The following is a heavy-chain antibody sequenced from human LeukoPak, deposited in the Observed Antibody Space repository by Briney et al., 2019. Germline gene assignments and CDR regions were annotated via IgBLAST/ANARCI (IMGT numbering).Heavy chain of an antibody. CDR2: INTNTGNP. Sequence: VASVKVSCKASGYTFTSYAMNWVRQAPGQGLEWMGWINTNTGNPTYAQGFTGRFVFSLDTSVSTAYLQISSLKAEDTAVYYCAGGRDGYNYVGGAYYYYYMDVWGKGTTVTVSS. CDR1: GYTFTSYA. J-gene: IGHJ6*03. D-gene: IGHD5-24*01. CDR3: AGGRDGYNYVGGAYYYYYMDV. V-gene: IGHV7-4-1*02.